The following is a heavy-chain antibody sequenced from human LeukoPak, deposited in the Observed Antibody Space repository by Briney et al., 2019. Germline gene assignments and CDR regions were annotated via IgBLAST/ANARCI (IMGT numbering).Heavy chain of an antibody. D-gene: IGHD3-10*01. J-gene: IGHJ6*02. CDR3: AREPSGFRWGSRIYYYGGDV. CDR2: ISSSSTYI. V-gene: IGHV3-21*01. CDR1: GFTFSSYS. Sequence: GGSLRLSCAASGFTFSSYSMNWVRQAPGKGPEWVSSISSSSTYIYYADSVKGRFTISRDNAKNSLYLQMNSLRAEDTAVYYCAREPSGFRWGSRIYYYGGDVWGQGTTVTVSS.